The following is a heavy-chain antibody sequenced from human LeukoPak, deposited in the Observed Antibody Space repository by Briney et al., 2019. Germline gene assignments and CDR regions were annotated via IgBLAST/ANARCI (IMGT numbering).Heavy chain of an antibody. CDR2: ISSSSVYM. Sequence: WGSLRLSCAASGFTFSSYSMVWVRQAPGKGLEWVSSISSSSVYMFYADSVKARFTISRDNAKNSLYLQMNSLRAEDTAVYYCARDTEYGDYGDYWGQGTLVTVSS. D-gene: IGHD4-17*01. V-gene: IGHV3-21*01. CDR3: ARDTEYGDYGDY. CDR1: GFTFSSYS. J-gene: IGHJ4*02.